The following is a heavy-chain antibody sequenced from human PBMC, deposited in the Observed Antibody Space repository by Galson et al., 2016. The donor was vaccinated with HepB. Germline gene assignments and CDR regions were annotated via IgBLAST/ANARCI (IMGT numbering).Heavy chain of an antibody. CDR1: GGSISNGGYY. Sequence: TCTVSGGSISNGGYYWSWIRQHPGKGLEWIGHIYYTGSTYYNPSLKSRVKISLATSKSQFSLNLNSVTAADTAVYYCARVGLRSRWFDPWGQGTLVTVSS. J-gene: IGHJ5*02. CDR2: IYYTGST. V-gene: IGHV4-31*03. CDR3: ARVGLRSRWFDP. D-gene: IGHD5/OR15-5a*01.